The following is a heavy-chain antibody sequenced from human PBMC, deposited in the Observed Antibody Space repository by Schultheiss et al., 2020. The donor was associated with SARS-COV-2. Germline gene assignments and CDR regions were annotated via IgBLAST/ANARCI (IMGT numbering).Heavy chain of an antibody. D-gene: IGHD3-10*01. Sequence: GGSLRLSCAASGFTFSSYEMNWVRQAPGKGLEWVSFITSTSSYLYYADSVKGRFTISRDNSKNTLYLQMNSLRAEDTAVYYCARDGAGFGLDVWGQGTTVTVSS. CDR2: ITSTSSYL. J-gene: IGHJ6*02. CDR1: GFTFSSYE. CDR3: ARDGAGFGLDV. V-gene: IGHV3-21*05.